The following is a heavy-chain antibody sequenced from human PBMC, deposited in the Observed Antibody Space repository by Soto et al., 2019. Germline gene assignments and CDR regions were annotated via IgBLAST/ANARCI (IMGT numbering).Heavy chain of an antibody. Sequence: QVQLVQSGAEVKKPGSSVKVSCKASGGSFSSYAVTWVRQAPGQGLEWMGGVIPFFGTSNYAQKFQGRVTITAGESNNTVYMELNSLRSEDTAVYYCARDLDSGYSNWFDPWGQGTLVTVSS. D-gene: IGHD3-22*01. J-gene: IGHJ5*02. CDR3: ARDLDSGYSNWFDP. V-gene: IGHV1-69*12. CDR2: VIPFFGTS. CDR1: GGSFSSYA.